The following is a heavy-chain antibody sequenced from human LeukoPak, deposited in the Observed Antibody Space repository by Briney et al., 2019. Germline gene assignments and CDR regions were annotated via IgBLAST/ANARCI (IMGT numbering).Heavy chain of an antibody. Sequence: PGESLQISCQGSGYSFTSYWIGWVRQLPGKGLEWMGIIYPGDSDTRYSPSFQGQVTISADKSISTPYLQWSSLKASDTAMYYCARHRIVGATSELDYWGQGTLVTVSS. V-gene: IGHV5-51*01. CDR3: ARHRIVGATSELDY. CDR1: GYSFTSYW. D-gene: IGHD1-26*01. CDR2: IYPGDSDT. J-gene: IGHJ4*02.